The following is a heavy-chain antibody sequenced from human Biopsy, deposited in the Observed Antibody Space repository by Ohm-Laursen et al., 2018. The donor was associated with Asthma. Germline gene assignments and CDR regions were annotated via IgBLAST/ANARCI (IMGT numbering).Heavy chain of an antibody. D-gene: IGHD3-3*02. J-gene: IGHJ1*01. V-gene: IGHV3-7*01. CDR1: GFTFGDYW. Sequence: SCAASGFTFGDYWMSWVRQVPGRGLEWVANIKHDGSENNHVDSLKGRFTISRDNAKNSLYLQMNSLRAEDTAVYYCARTFHFWSPYHAEHYQLWGQGTLVTVSS. CDR2: IKHDGSEN. CDR3: ARTFHFWSPYHAEHYQL.